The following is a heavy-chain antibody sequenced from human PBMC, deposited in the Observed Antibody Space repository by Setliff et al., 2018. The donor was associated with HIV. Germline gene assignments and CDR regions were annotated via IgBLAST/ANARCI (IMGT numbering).Heavy chain of an antibody. Sequence: PGGSLRLSCAASGFTFSSYAMNWVRQAPGKGLQWVSAISGSGGSTYYADSVKGRFTISRDNSKNTLYLQMNSLGAEDTAVYYCVKDSEGGYTYGAYDYWGQGTLVTVSS. D-gene: IGHD5-18*01. V-gene: IGHV3-23*01. CDR2: ISGSGGST. J-gene: IGHJ4*02. CDR3: VKDSEGGYTYGAYDY. CDR1: GFTFSSYA.